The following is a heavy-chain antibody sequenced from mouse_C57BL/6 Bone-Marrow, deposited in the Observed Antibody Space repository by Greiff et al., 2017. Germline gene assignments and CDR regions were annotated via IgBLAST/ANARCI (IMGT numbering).Heavy chain of an antibody. Sequence: EVQLVVSGAELVRPGASVKLSCTASGFNIKDDYMHWVKQRPEQGLEWIGWIDPENGDTEYASKFQGKATITADTSSNTAYLQLSSLTSEDTAVYYCTTGYFDVWGTGTTVTVSS. V-gene: IGHV14-4*01. CDR2: IDPENGDT. CDR3: TTGYFDV. J-gene: IGHJ1*03. CDR1: GFNIKDDY.